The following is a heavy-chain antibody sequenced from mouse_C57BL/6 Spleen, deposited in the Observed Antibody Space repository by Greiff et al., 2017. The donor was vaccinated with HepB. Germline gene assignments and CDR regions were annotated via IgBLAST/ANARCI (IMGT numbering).Heavy chain of an antibody. J-gene: IGHJ2*01. CDR2: IDPENGDT. D-gene: IGHD2-12*01. CDR1: GFNIKDDY. V-gene: IGHV14-4*01. Sequence: VQLQQSGAELVRPGASVKLSCTASGFNIKDDYMHWVKQRPEQGLEWIGWIDPENGDTEYASKFQGKATITADTSSNTAYLQLSSLTSEDTAVYYCTTDYKDYWGQGTTLTVSS. CDR3: TTDYKDY.